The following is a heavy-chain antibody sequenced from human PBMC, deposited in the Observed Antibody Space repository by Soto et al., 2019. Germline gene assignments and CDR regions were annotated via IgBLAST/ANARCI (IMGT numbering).Heavy chain of an antibody. CDR2: VHNNGDT. J-gene: IGHJ4*02. Sequence: PSATLSLTCSVSGASISAHHWMWFRQPPGKGLEWIGYVHNNGDTNSNPSLKSRVTTSLDTSKNQLSLELSSVTAADTAVYYCARLLATVGSDYWGQGTLVTVSS. V-gene: IGHV4-59*08. CDR3: ARLLATVGSDY. D-gene: IGHD4-4*01. CDR1: GASISAHH.